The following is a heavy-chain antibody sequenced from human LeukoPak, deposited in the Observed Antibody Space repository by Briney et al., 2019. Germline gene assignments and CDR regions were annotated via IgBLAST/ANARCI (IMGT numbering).Heavy chain of an antibody. V-gene: IGHV1-2*02. D-gene: IGHD3-10*01. CDR2: INPNSGGT. CDR1: GYTFTGYY. CDR3: ARGRSGVQIVFDY. Sequence: ASVKVSCKASGYTFTGYYMHWVRQAPGQGLEWMGWINPNSGGTNYAQKFQGRVTMTRDTSISTAYMELSRLRSDDTAVYYCARGRSGVQIVFDYWGQGTLVTVSS. J-gene: IGHJ4*02.